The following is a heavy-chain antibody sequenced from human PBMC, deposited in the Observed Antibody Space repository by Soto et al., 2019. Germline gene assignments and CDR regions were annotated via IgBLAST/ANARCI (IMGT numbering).Heavy chain of an antibody. D-gene: IGHD3-22*01. CDR3: AKGPPLWYYYVSSGYPPPYYFDY. CDR2: ISGSGGST. V-gene: IGHV3-23*01. J-gene: IGHJ4*02. CDR1: GFTFSSYA. Sequence: PGGSLRLSCAASGFTFSSYAMSWVRQAPGKGLEWVSAISGSGGSTYYADSVKGRFTISRDNSKNTLYLQMNSLRAEDTAVYYCAKGPPLWYYYVSSGYPPPYYFDYWGQGTLVTVSS.